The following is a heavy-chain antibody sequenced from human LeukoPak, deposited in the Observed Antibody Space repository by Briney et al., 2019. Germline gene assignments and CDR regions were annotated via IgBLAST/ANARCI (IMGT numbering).Heavy chain of an antibody. CDR2: MNYRGGL. D-gene: IGHD5-12*01. CDR3: ARHPIGAGDSGVYYLDY. V-gene: IGHV4-39*01. CDR1: GGSIISSSHF. Sequence: PSETLRSTCTVSGGSIISSSHFWGWIRQPPGKGLEWIATMNYRGGLYYNLSLKNRGSISVDTSKNQFSLKVNSVTAADTAVYHCARHPIGAGDSGVYYLDYWGQGTRVTVSS. J-gene: IGHJ4*03.